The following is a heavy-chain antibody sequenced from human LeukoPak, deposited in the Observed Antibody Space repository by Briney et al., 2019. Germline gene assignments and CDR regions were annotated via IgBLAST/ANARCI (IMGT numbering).Heavy chain of an antibody. V-gene: IGHV3-11*05. CDR2: LSHTSSYT. J-gene: IGHJ1*01. CDR3: VREREGSNSEH. D-gene: IGHD1-26*01. Sequence: GSLRLSCAASGFTFSDYYMHWIRQAPGKGLEWVSYLSHTSSYTNYADSVKGRFTISRDGSKNTLYLQLNSLRTEDTAIYYCVREREGSNSEHWGQGTLVTVSS. CDR1: GFTFSDYY.